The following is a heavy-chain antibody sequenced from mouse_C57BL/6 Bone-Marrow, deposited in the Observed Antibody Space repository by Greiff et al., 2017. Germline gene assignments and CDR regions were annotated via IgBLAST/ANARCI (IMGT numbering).Heavy chain of an antibody. CDR3: AGRYCSSYGYFDV. Sequence: VKLVESGPGLVQPSQSLSITCTASGFSLTSYGVHWVRQSPGKGLEWLGVIWSGGSTDYNAAFISRLSISKDNSKSQVFFKMNSLQADDTAIYYCAGRYCSSYGYFDVGGTGTAVTVSS. CDR2: IWSGGST. V-gene: IGHV2-2*01. CDR1: GFSLTSYG. D-gene: IGHD1-1*01. J-gene: IGHJ1*03.